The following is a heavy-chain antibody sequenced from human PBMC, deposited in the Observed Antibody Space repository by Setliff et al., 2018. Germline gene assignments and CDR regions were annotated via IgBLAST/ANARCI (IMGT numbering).Heavy chain of an antibody. V-gene: IGHV1-8*01. CDR1: GYTFTSYD. J-gene: IGHJ4*02. CDR2: MNPNSGNA. D-gene: IGHD6-19*01. CDR3: ARDPAFRRGGIAVAGSFDY. Sequence: ASVKVSCKASGYTFTSYDINWVRQATGQGLEWMGWMNPNSGNAGYAQKFQGRVTITADESTSTAYMELSSLRSEDTAVYYCARDPAFRRGGIAVAGSFDYWGQRTLVTVSS.